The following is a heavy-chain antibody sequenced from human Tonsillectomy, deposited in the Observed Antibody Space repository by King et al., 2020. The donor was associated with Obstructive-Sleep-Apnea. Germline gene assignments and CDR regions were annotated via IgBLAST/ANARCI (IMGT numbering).Heavy chain of an antibody. CDR2: ISWNSGSI. Sequence: QLVQSGGGLVQPGRSLRLSCAAAGFSFDDYAMHWVRQAPGKGLEWVSGISWNSGSIGYADSVKGRFTISRDNAKNSLYLQMNSLRVEDTALYYCAKDNSSGSYRGLDYRGQGTLVTVSS. J-gene: IGHJ4*02. V-gene: IGHV3-9*01. CDR1: GFSFDDYA. CDR3: AKDNSSGSYRGLDY. D-gene: IGHD6-19*01.